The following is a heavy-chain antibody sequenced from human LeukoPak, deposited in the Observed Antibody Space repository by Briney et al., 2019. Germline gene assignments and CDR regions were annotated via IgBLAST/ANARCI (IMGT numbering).Heavy chain of an antibody. CDR2: IYSGGST. J-gene: IGHJ3*02. CDR1: EFSVGSNY. CDR3: ARVRFSSSWYKGDAFDI. V-gene: IGHV3-66*01. Sequence: GGSLRLSCAASEFSVGSNYMTWVRQAPGKGLEWVSLIYSGGSTYYADSVKGRFTISRDNSKNTLYLQMNSLRAEDTAVYYCARVRFSSSWYKGDAFDIWGQGTMVTVSS. D-gene: IGHD6-13*01.